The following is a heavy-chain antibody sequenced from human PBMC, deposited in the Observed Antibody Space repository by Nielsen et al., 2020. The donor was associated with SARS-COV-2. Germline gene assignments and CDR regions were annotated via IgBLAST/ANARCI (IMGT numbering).Heavy chain of an antibody. CDR3: ARGVVYSYGPRAVDI. J-gene: IGHJ3*02. V-gene: IGHV4-59*12. Sequence: SETLSLTCTVSGGSISSYYWSWIRQPPGKGLEWIGYIYYSGSTNYNPSLKSRVTISVDTSKNQFSLKLSSVTAADTAVYYCARGVVYSYGPRAVDIWGQGTMVTVSS. CDR2: IYYSGST. CDR1: GGSISSYY. D-gene: IGHD5-18*01.